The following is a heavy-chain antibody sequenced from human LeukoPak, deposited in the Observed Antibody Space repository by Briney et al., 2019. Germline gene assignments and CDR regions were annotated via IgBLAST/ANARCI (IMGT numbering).Heavy chain of an antibody. CDR1: GYTFTSYG. CDR2: ISAYNGNT. CDR3: AREVGKNYDFWSGYYTGSDY. D-gene: IGHD3-3*01. J-gene: IGHJ4*02. Sequence: GAPVKVSCKASGYTFTSYGISWVRQAPGQGLEWMGWISAYNGNTNYAQKLQGRVTMTTDTSTSTAYMELRSLRSDDTAVYYCAREVGKNYDFWSGYYTGSDYWGQGTLVTVSS. V-gene: IGHV1-18*01.